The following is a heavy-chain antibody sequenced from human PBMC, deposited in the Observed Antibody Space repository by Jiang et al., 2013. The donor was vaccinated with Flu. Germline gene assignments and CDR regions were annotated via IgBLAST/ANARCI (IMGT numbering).Heavy chain of an antibody. CDR1: GDSINSYY. Sequence: GSGLVKPSETLSLTCTVSGDSINSYYWSWIRQPPGKGLEWIANIYYTGSTDYNPSLKSRVTISVDRSKNQFSLKLKSVTAADTAVYYCARDPSNTIFGVPQRYWYFDLWGRGTLVTVSS. CDR2: IYYTGST. J-gene: IGHJ2*01. V-gene: IGHV4-59*01. D-gene: IGHD3-3*01. CDR3: ARDPSNTIFGVPQRYWYFDL.